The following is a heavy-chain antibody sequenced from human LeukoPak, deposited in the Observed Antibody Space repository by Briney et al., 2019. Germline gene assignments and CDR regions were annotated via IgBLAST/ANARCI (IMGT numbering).Heavy chain of an antibody. V-gene: IGHV3-7*03. Sequence: GGSLRLSCAASGFTFSSYWMSWVRQAPGKGLEWVANIKQDGSEKYYVDSVKGRFTISRDNAKNSLYLQMNSLRAEDTAVYYCVKDLSADYYDILTGYYSLHDAFDIWGQGTMVTVSS. D-gene: IGHD3-9*01. CDR3: VKDLSADYYDILTGYYSLHDAFDI. CDR1: GFTFSSYW. J-gene: IGHJ3*02. CDR2: IKQDGSEK.